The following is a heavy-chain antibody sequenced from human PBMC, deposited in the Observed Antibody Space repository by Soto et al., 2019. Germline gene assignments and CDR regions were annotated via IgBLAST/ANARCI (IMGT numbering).Heavy chain of an antibody. Sequence: SETLSLTCTVSGGSIGSSSYYWGGIRQPPGKGLEWIGSIYYSGSTYYNPSLKSRVTISVDTSKNQFSLKLSSVTAADTAVYYCASHVRTKTYYYYGMDVWGQGTTVTVSS. CDR1: GGSIGSSSYY. V-gene: IGHV4-39*01. J-gene: IGHJ6*02. CDR3: ASHVRTKTYYYYGMDV. CDR2: IYYSGST.